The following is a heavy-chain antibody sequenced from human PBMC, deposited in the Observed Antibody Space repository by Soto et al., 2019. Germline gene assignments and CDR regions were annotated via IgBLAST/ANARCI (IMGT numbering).Heavy chain of an antibody. D-gene: IGHD3-10*01. V-gene: IGHV3-30*18. CDR2: ISYDGSNK. J-gene: IGHJ6*02. CDR1: GFTFSSYG. Sequence: QSGGSLRLSCAASGFTFSSYGMHWVRQAPGKGLEWVAVISYDGSNKYYADSVKGRFTISRDNSKNTLYLQMNSLRAEDTAVYYCAKDHGSSYYYGMDVWGQGTTVTVSS. CDR3: AKDHGSSYYYGMDV.